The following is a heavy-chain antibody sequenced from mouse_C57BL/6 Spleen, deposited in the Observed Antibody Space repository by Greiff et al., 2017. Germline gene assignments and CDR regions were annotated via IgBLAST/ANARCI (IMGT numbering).Heavy chain of an antibody. J-gene: IGHJ3*01. CDR2: ISDGGSYT. CDR3: ARGAIYYDYDVGFAY. V-gene: IGHV5-4*01. CDR1: GFTFSSYA. D-gene: IGHD2-4*01. Sequence: EVQVVESGGGLVKPGGSLKLSCAASGFTFSSYAMSWVRQTPEKRLEWVATISDGGSYTYYPDNVKGRFTISRDNAKNNLYLQMSHLKSEDTAMYYCARGAIYYDYDVGFAYWCQGTLVTVSA.